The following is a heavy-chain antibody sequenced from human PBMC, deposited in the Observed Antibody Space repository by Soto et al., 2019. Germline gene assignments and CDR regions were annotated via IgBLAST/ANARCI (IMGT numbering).Heavy chain of an antibody. CDR2: ISADGSDT. J-gene: IGHJ4*02. CDR3: AKGGHIDF. D-gene: IGHD3-16*01. CDR1: GFSFTTYW. V-gene: IGHV3-7*03. Sequence: EVQLVESGGGLVQPGGSLRLSCAASGFSFTTYWMSWVRQAPGKGLEWVANISADGSDTYYVDSVKGRFTVSRDNPKTSLYLQMNSLRAEDTAVYYCAKGGHIDFCGQGTLVTVSS.